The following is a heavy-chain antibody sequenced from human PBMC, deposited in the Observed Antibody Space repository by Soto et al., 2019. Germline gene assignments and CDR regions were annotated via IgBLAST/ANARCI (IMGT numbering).Heavy chain of an antibody. J-gene: IGHJ4*02. CDR1: GGTFSSYA. V-gene: IGHV1-69*01. CDR2: IIPIFGTA. CDR3: ARAPEVATTSEYYFDY. Sequence: QVQLVQSGAEVKKPGSSVKVSCKASGGTFSSYAISWVQQAPGQGLEWMGGIIPIFGTANYAQKFQGRVTITADESTSTAYMELSSLRSEDTAVYYCARAPEVATTSEYYFDYWGQGTLVTVSS. D-gene: IGHD4-17*01.